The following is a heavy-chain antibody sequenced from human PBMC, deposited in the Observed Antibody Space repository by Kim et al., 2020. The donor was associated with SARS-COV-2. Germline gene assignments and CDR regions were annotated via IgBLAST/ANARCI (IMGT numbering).Heavy chain of an antibody. CDR3: ARGGGGSYSDCDY. J-gene: IGHJ4*02. V-gene: IGHV4-34*01. CDR1: GGSFSGYY. D-gene: IGHD1-26*01. CDR2: INHSGST. Sequence: SETLSLTCAVYGGSFSGYYWRWIRQPPGKGLEWIGEINHSGSTNYNPSLKSRVTISVDTSKNQFSLKLSSVTAADTAVYYCARGGGGSYSDCDYWGQGTPVTVSS.